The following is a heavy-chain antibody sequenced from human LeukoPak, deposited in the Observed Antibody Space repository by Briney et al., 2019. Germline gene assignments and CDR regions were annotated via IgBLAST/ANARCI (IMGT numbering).Heavy chain of an antibody. J-gene: IGHJ5*02. CDR1: GFTLSSYS. CDR3: ARDRCSSTSCYHLNWFDP. CDR2: ISSSSSYI. Sequence: GGSLRLFCAASGFTLSSYSMNWVRQAPGKGLEWVSSISSSSSYIYYADSVKGRFTISRDNAKNSLYLQMNSLRAEDTAVYYCARDRCSSTSCYHLNWFDPWGQGTLVTVSS. D-gene: IGHD2-2*01. V-gene: IGHV3-21*01.